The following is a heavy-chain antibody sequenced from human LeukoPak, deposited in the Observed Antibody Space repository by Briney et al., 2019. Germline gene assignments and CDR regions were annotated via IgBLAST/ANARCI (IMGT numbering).Heavy chain of an antibody. V-gene: IGHV3-74*01. Sequence: GGSLRLSCAASGFTFSRYWMHWVRQAPGKGLVWVSRINSDGSSRSYADSVKGRFTISRDNAKNTLYLQTNSLRVEDTAVYYCARGGALGPYYYYGMDVWGQGTTVTVSS. CDR1: GFTFSRYW. J-gene: IGHJ6*02. D-gene: IGHD3-16*01. CDR2: INSDGSSR. CDR3: ARGGALGPYYYYGMDV.